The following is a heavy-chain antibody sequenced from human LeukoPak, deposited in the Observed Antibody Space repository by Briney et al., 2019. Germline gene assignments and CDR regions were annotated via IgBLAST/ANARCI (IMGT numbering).Heavy chain of an antibody. V-gene: IGHV3-23*01. J-gene: IGHJ4*02. CDR3: AKDLGGIAVAGTFY. Sequence: PGGSLRLSCAASGFTFSSYAMSWVRQAPGKGLEWVSAISGSGCSTYYADSVKGHSTISRDNSKNTLYVQMNSLRAEDTAVYYCAKDLGGIAVAGTFYWGQGTLVTVSS. CDR1: GFTFSSYA. D-gene: IGHD6-19*01. CDR2: ISGSGCST.